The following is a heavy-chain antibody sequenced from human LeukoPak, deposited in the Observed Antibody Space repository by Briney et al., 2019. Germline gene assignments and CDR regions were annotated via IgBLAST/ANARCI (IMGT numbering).Heavy chain of an antibody. CDR1: GFIVSGND. CDR2: ISVSGGST. V-gene: IGHV3-23*01. J-gene: IGHJ3*02. CDR3: AKVIQEQLVRTGAFDI. D-gene: IGHD6-6*01. Sequence: SGGSLRLSCAASGFIVSGNDMSWVRQAPGKGLEWVSAISVSGGSTYYADSVKGRFTISRDNSKNTLYLQMNSLRAEDTAVYYCAKVIQEQLVRTGAFDIWGQGTMVTVSS.